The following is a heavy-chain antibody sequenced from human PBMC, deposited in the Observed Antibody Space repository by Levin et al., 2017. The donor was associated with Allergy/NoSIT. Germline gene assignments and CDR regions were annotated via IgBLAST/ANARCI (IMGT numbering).Heavy chain of an antibody. CDR3: ARDHDHYDPLTGYYVRGSDY. D-gene: IGHD3-9*01. CDR2: ISSSSSYM. Sequence: GESLKISCAVSGFTFSNYNMNWVRQAPGKGLEWVSSISSSSSYMYYADSLEGRFTISRDNAKNSLYLQMNSLRAEDTAVYYCARDHDHYDPLTGYYVRGSDYWGQGTLVTVSS. V-gene: IGHV3-21*01. J-gene: IGHJ4*02. CDR1: GFTFSNYN.